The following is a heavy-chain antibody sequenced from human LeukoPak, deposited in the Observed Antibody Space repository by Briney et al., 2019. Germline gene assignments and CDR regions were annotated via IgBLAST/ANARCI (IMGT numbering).Heavy chain of an antibody. D-gene: IGHD2-15*01. CDR3: ARVHCSGGSGSPLDIYY. CDR2: LNTDGSRT. Sequence: GGSLRLSCAASGFTFSTHWMHWVRHAPGKGLVWVSRLNTDGSRTSYAESVKGRFTISRDNAKSTLYLQMNSLRAEDTAVYYCARVHCSGGSGSPLDIYYWGQGTLVTVSS. CDR1: GFTFSTHW. V-gene: IGHV3-74*01. J-gene: IGHJ4*02.